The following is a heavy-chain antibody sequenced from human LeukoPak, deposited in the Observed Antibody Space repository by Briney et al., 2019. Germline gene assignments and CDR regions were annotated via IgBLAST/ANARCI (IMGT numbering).Heavy chain of an antibody. CDR3: ARAVPMKGYYYYGMDV. V-gene: IGHV1-8*01. D-gene: IGHD3-22*01. J-gene: IGHJ6*02. Sequence: ASVKVSCKASGYTFTSYDINWVRQATGQGLEWMGCMNPNSGNTGYAQKFQGRVTMTRNTSISTAYMELSSLRSEDTAVYYCARAVPMKGYYYYGMDVWGQGTTVTVSS. CDR2: MNPNSGNT. CDR1: GYTFTSYD.